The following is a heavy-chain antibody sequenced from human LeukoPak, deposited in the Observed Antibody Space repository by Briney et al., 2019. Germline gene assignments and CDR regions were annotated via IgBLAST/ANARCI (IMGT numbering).Heavy chain of an antibody. D-gene: IGHD2/OR15-2a*01. CDR2: TYYRSKWYS. V-gene: IGHV6-1*01. CDR1: GDTVSTNSAA. Sequence: SQTLSLTCAISGDTVSTNSAAWHWIRQSPSRGLEWLGRTYYRSKWYSDYAVSVKSRITINPDTTKNQFSLQLNSVTPEDTAVYYCARALEISDDAFHIWGQGTMVTVSS. CDR3: ARALEISDDAFHI. J-gene: IGHJ3*02.